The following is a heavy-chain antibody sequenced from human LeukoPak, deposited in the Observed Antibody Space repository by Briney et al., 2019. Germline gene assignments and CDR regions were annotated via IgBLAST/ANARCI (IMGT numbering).Heavy chain of an antibody. V-gene: IGHV3-7*01. J-gene: IGHJ4*02. Sequence: PGGSLRLSCAVSGLTFNSYWMSWVRQAPGKGLEWVANIKQDGSEKLYVDSVKGRFTISRDNAKNSLYLQMNSLRAEDTAVFYCARGRYCSGGGCHYFDYWGQGTLVTVSS. D-gene: IGHD2-15*01. CDR1: GLTFNSYW. CDR3: ARGRYCSGGGCHYFDY. CDR2: IKQDGSEK.